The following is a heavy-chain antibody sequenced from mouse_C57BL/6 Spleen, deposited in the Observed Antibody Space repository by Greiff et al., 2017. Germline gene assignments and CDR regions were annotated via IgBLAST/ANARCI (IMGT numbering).Heavy chain of an antibody. J-gene: IGHJ3*01. CDR2: IDPSDSYT. Sequence: QVQLQQPGAELVKPGASVKLSCKASGYTFTSYWMQWVKQRPGQGLEWIGEIDPSDSYTNYNQKFKGKATLTVDTSSSTAYMQLSSLTSEDSAVYYCARYGNWAYWGQGTLVTVSA. CDR3: ARYGNWAY. V-gene: IGHV1-50*01. CDR1: GYTFTSYW. D-gene: IGHD2-1*01.